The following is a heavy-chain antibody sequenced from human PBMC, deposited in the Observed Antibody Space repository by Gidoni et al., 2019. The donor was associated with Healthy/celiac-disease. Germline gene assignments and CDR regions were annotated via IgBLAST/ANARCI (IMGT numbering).Heavy chain of an antibody. CDR1: GFTFSSYS. D-gene: IGHD3-22*01. Sequence: EVQLVESGGGLVKPGGSLRLSCAASGFTFSSYSMNWVRPAPGKGLEWVSSISSSSSYISYADSVKGRFTISRDNAKNSLYLQMNSLRAEDTAVYYCARDGAGDDSSGYYYWSTKELDAFDIWGQGTMVTVSS. J-gene: IGHJ3*02. CDR3: ARDGAGDDSSGYYYWSTKELDAFDI. V-gene: IGHV3-21*01. CDR2: ISSSSSYI.